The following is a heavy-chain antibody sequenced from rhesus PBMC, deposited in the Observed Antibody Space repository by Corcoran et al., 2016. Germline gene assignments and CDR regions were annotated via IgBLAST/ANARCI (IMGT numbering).Heavy chain of an antibody. J-gene: IGHJ4*01. Sequence: EVRLVESGGGLVQLGESLRLSGAATGMIFINYYWPWVSQAPGKGPGWVGLIRNGENGGTPEYAASVKGRFTISRDDAKSIVSLQMNSLTTDDTAVYYCVSSYSGTWRLFDYWGQGALVTVSS. CDR2: IRNGENGGTP. D-gene: IGHD6-25*01. V-gene: IGHV3-116*02. CDR1: GMIFINYY. CDR3: VSSYSGTWRLFDY.